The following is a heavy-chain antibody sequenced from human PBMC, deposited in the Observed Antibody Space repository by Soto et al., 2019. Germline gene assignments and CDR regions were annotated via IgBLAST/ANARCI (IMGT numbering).Heavy chain of an antibody. CDR1: GGSISSGGYY. D-gene: IGHD1-26*01. J-gene: IGHJ4*02. V-gene: IGHV4-31*03. Sequence: QVQLQESGPGLVKPSQTLSLTCTVSGGSISSGGYYWSWIRQHPGKGLEWIGYIYYSGRTYYNLSLKIRVTIPVDTSKNQCSLKVSSVTAADTAVSYCAREGGIVGATAADYWGQGTLVTVSS. CDR3: AREGGIVGATAADY. CDR2: IYYSGRT.